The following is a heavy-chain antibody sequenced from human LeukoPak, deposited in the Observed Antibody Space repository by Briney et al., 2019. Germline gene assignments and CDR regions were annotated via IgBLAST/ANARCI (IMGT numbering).Heavy chain of an antibody. D-gene: IGHD6-13*01. V-gene: IGHV3-48*03. CDR3: ARLAAAGSYYFDS. Sequence: SGGSLRLSCAGSGCTFSNYELNWVRQAPGKGLEWVSYVSANGNTMYYADSVRGRFTISRDNAQDSLYLQLNSLRAEDTAVYYCARLAAAGSYYFDSWGQGTLVTVSS. J-gene: IGHJ4*02. CDR1: GCTFSNYE. CDR2: VSANGNTM.